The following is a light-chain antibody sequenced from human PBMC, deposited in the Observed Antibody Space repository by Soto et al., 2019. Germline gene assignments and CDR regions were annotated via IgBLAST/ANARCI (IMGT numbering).Light chain of an antibody. CDR3: CSYAGSSTFV. J-gene: IGLJ1*01. Sequence: SLLTQPSSVSGSPGQSITISCTGTSNDVGSYNLVSWYQQHPGKAPKLMIYEVSKRPSGVSNRFSGSKSGNTASLTISGLQAEDEADYYCCSYAGSSTFVFGTGTKVTVL. V-gene: IGLV2-23*02. CDR1: SNDVGSYNL. CDR2: EVS.